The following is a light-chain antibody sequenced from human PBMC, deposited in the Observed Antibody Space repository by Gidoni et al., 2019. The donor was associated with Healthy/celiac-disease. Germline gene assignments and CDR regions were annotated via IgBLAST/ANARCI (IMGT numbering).Light chain of an antibody. V-gene: IGKV1-13*02. J-gene: IGKJ2*01. CDR2: DAS. CDR1: QGISSA. CDR3: LQFNSYPPMYT. Sequence: AIQLPQSPSSLSASVGDRVTITCRASQGISSALAWYQQKPGKAPKLLIYDASSLESGVPSRFIGSGSGTDFTLTISSLQPEDFATYYCLQFNSYPPMYTFGQGTKLEIK.